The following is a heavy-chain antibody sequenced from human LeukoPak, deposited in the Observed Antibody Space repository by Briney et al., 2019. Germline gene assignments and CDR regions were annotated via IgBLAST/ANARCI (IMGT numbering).Heavy chain of an antibody. CDR3: ARGRRVGATMNSYYYYYMDV. D-gene: IGHD1-26*01. V-gene: IGHV1-8*03. CDR1: GYTFTSYD. Sequence: ASVKVSCKASGYTFTSYDINWVRQATGQGLEWMGWMNPNSGNTGYAQKFQGRVTITRNTSISTAYMELSSLRSEDTAVYYCARGRRVGATMNSYYYYYMDVWGKGTTVTISS. J-gene: IGHJ6*03. CDR2: MNPNSGNT.